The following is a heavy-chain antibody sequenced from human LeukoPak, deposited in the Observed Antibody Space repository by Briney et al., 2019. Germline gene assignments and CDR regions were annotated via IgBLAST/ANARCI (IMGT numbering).Heavy chain of an antibody. CDR3: ASGGSGSSVYYFDY. Sequence: GSSVKVSCKASGGTFSSYAISWVRQAPGQGLEWMGGIIPIFGTANYAQKFQGRVTITADESTSTAYKELSSLRSEDTAVYYCASGGSGSSVYYFDYWGQGTLVTVSS. CDR2: IIPIFGTA. D-gene: IGHD3-10*01. CDR1: GGTFSSYA. V-gene: IGHV1-69*01. J-gene: IGHJ4*02.